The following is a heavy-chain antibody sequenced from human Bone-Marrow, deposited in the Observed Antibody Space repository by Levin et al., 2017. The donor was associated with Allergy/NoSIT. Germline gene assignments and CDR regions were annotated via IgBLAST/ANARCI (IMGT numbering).Heavy chain of an antibody. D-gene: IGHD4-17*01. Sequence: GESLKISCAASGFTFSSYSMNWVRQAPGKGLEWVSYISSSSSTIYYADSVKGRFTISRDNAKNSLYLQMNSLRDEDTAVYYCARDPGRGDYVLSFDYWGQGTLVTVSS. J-gene: IGHJ4*02. V-gene: IGHV3-48*02. CDR3: ARDPGRGDYVLSFDY. CDR2: ISSSSSTI. CDR1: GFTFSSYS.